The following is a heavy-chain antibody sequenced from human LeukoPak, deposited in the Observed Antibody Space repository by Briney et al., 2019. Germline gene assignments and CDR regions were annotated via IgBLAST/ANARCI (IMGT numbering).Heavy chain of an antibody. CDR3: VRGDYDYVWASYRLFDY. J-gene: IGHJ4*02. CDR1: GYTFSSYY. Sequence: GGTLRLSCAASGYTFSSYYMSGVRRPPAKALEWVSAISCSGGSTYYTDSVKGRFTISGDNSKNKLYLQMNSLRAEDTAVYYCVRGDYDYVWASYRLFDYCSQGTLVT. CDR2: ISCSGGST. V-gene: IGHV3-23*01. D-gene: IGHD3-16*02.